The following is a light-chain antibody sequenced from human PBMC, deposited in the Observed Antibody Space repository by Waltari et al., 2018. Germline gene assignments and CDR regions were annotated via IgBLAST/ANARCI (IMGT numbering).Light chain of an antibody. J-gene: IGKJ1*01. CDR3: MQGTHWPRT. V-gene: IGKV2-30*01. Sequence: DVVMTQSPLSLPVTLGQPASISCRSSQSLVYSTGNTYLHWFQQRPGQSPRRLIYKVSNRDSGVPDRFSGSGSGTDFTLKISRVEAEDVGVYYCMQGTHWPRTFGQGTKVEIK. CDR2: KVS. CDR1: QSLVYSTGNTY.